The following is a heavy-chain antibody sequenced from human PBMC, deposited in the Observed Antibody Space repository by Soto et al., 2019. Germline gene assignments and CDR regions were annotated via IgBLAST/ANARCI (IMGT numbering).Heavy chain of an antibody. CDR3: VRDRGDGYSLAY. V-gene: IGHV4-59*01. Sequence: SETLSLTCTVSDGSIGKDYWSWIRQPPGKGLEWIGFLYGGGSTVYNPSLKSRVTISVDTSKNHISLTLTSMTAADTAVYFCVRDRGDGYSLAYWGQGILVTVPQ. J-gene: IGHJ4*02. D-gene: IGHD3-10*01. CDR1: DGSIGKDY. CDR2: LYGGGST.